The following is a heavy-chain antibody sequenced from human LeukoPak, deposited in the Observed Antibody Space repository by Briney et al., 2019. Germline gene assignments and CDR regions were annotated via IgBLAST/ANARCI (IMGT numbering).Heavy chain of an antibody. V-gene: IGHV4-59*08. J-gene: IGHJ4*02. Sequence: GSLRLSCAASGFTFSSYAMSWVRKPPGKGLEWIGYIYYSGSTFYNPSLKSRVTISVDTSKNQFSLKLSSVTAADTAVYYCARHEVAAAYSFFPFDYWGQGTLVTVSS. D-gene: IGHD6-13*01. CDR1: GFTFSSYA. CDR2: IYYSGST. CDR3: ARHEVAAAYSFFPFDY.